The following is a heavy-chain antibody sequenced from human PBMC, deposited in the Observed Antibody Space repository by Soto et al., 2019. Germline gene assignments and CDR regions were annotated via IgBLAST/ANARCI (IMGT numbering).Heavy chain of an antibody. D-gene: IGHD3-3*01. J-gene: IGHJ4*02. CDR3: ARVVTIFGVVTTFDY. CDR1: GYSISSGYY. CDR2: IYHSGST. Sequence: QVQLQESGPGLVKPSETLSLTCAVSGYSISSGYYWGWIRQPPGKGLEWIGSIYHSGSTYYNPSLKSRVTISVDTSKNQFSLKLSSVTAADTAVYYCARVVTIFGVVTTFDYWGQGTLVTVSS. V-gene: IGHV4-38-2*01.